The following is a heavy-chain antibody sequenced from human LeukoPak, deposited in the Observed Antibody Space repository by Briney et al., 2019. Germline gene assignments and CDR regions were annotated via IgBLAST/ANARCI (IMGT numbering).Heavy chain of an antibody. J-gene: IGHJ4*02. V-gene: IGHV3-7*01. CDR3: ARRLGGSSQRDY. Sequence: GGSLRLSCAASGFTFSGYWMGWVRQAPGKGLEWVANINEIGSETHSVDSVKGRFTISRDSARNSLYLQMNSLRAEDTAVYYCARRLGGSSQRDYWGQGTLVTVSS. CDR2: INEIGSET. CDR1: GFTFSGYW. D-gene: IGHD1-26*01.